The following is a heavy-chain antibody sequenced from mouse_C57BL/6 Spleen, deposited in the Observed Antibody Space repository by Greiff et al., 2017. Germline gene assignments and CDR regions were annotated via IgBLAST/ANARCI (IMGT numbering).Heavy chain of an antibody. J-gene: IGHJ4*01. CDR1: GYTFTSYT. CDR2: INPSSGYT. Sequence: QVQLKESGAELARPGASVKMSCKASGYTFTSYTMHWVKQRPGQGLEWIGYINPSSGYTKYNQKFKDKATLTADKSSSTAYMQLSSLTSEDSAVYYCAKEELGYYAMDYWGQGTSVTVSS. D-gene: IGHD3-3*01. CDR3: AKEELGYYAMDY. V-gene: IGHV1-4*01.